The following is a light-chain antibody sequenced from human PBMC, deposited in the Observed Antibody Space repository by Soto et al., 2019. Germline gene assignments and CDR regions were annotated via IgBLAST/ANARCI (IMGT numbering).Light chain of an antibody. CDR3: QQYHKWPPIT. CDR1: QSVSTN. V-gene: IGKV3-15*01. CDR2: GAS. Sequence: EIVMTQSPDTLSVSPGERVTLSCRASQSVSTNLAWYQQKPGQAPRLLISGASTRATGIPARFSGSGSETEFTLTISSLQSEDFGAYYCQQYHKWPPITFGQGTRLDIK. J-gene: IGKJ5*01.